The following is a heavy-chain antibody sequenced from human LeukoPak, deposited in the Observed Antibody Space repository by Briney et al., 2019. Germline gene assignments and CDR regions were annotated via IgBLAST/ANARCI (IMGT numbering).Heavy chain of an antibody. CDR2: TYYRSTWYN. Sequence: SQTLSLTCAISGDSVSSNSVTWNWIRQSPSRGLEWLGRTYYRSTWYNDYAVSVRGRIAVNPDTSKNQFSLHLNSVTPEDTAVYYCARRLTQYDCFDPWGQGILVTVSS. CDR3: ARRLTQYDCFDP. CDR1: GDSVSSNSVT. D-gene: IGHD2-2*01. J-gene: IGHJ5*02. V-gene: IGHV6-1*01.